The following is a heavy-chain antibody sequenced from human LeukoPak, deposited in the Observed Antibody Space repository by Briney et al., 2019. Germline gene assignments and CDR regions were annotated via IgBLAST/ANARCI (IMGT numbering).Heavy chain of an antibody. D-gene: IGHD3-3*01. CDR2: ISGSGGST. CDR1: GFTFGDYA. CDR3: AKDDSPGKEWLEVIDY. J-gene: IGHJ4*02. V-gene: IGHV3-23*01. Sequence: GGSLRLSCRASGFTFGDYALSWFRQAPGKGLEWVSGISGSGGSTYYGDSVKGRFTISRDNSKNTLYLQMNSLRAEDTAVYYCAKDDSPGKEWLEVIDYWGQGTLVTVSP.